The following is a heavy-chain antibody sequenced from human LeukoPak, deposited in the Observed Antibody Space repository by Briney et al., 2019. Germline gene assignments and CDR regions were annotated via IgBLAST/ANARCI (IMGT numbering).Heavy chain of an antibody. CDR2: INPSGNRT. V-gene: IGHV1-46*02. Sequence: ASVTVSCKASGYSFNSYYIHWVRQAPGQGLEWMGTINPSGNRTIYAQNFQGRVTMTTDTSTRIVDMELSGLKSEDTAVYYCARDLGDYGGNWGFFDFWGQGILVTVAS. J-gene: IGHJ4*02. CDR1: GYSFNSYY. CDR3: ARDLGDYGGNWGFFDF. D-gene: IGHD4-23*01.